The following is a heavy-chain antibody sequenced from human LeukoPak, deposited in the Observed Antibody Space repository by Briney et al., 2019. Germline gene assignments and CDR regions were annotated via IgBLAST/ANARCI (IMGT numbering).Heavy chain of an antibody. Sequence: GGSLRLSRASSGFTFSSSAMTRVRQAPGKGLEWVSAISGGGDVRTYYADSVQGRFIISKDNSKNTLYLQMYSLRAEDTAVYYCAKDVPASGWRGFDFWGQGTLVTVSS. CDR3: AKDVPASGWRGFDF. J-gene: IGHJ4*02. CDR2: ISGGGDVRT. V-gene: IGHV3-23*01. D-gene: IGHD6-19*01. CDR1: GFTFSSSA.